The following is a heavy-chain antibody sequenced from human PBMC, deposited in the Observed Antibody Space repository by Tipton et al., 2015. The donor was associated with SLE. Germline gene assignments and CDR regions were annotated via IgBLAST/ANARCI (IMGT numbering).Heavy chain of an antibody. D-gene: IGHD1-26*01. CDR2: ISSSGDT. J-gene: IGHJ5*02. CDR1: GYSLSSRTYK. V-gene: IGHV4-39*07. CDR3: ARASFIVGSTTFWFDP. Sequence: TLSLTCTVSGYSLSSRTYKWAWIRQPPGEGLEWIATISSSGDTYYTPSLKSRVTISLDSSKNHFSLELRSVTAADTAVYYCARASFIVGSTTFWFDPWGQGALVIVSS.